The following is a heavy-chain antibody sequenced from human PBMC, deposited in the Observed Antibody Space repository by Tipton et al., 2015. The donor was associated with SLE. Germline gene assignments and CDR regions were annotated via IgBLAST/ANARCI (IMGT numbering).Heavy chain of an antibody. CDR3: ARDGGPWTWFDP. CDR2: IYYSGST. V-gene: IGHV4-59*01. CDR1: DGSISSYY. J-gene: IGHJ5*02. Sequence: TLSLTCTVSDGSISSYYWSWIRQPPGKGLEWIGYIYYSGSTNYNPSLKSRVTISVDTSKNQFSLKLSSVTAADTAVYYCARDGGPWTWFDPWGQGTLVTVSS. D-gene: IGHD3-16*01.